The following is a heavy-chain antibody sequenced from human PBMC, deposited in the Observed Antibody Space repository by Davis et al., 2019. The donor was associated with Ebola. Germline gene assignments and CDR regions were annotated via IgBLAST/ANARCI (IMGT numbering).Heavy chain of an antibody. J-gene: IGHJ4*02. CDR1: GYTFSNYA. CDR3: VKGGEHSVVVTAISPNFDY. V-gene: IGHV7-4-1*02. CDR2: INTNTGNP. D-gene: IGHD2-21*02. Sequence: AASVKVSCKASGYTFSNYAINWVRQAPGQGLEWMGWINTNTGNPMYAQAFTGRFVFSLDTSINTPYLQISSLRSDDTAVYYCVKGGEHSVVVTAISPNFDYWGQGTLVTVSS.